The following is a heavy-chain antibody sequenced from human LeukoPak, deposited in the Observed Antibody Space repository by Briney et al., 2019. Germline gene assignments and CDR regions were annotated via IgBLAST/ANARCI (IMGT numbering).Heavy chain of an antibody. CDR1: GYTFTSYS. CDR2: ISAYNGNT. D-gene: IGHD2-15*01. V-gene: IGHV1-18*01. J-gene: IGHJ4*02. CDR3: ARASYCSGGSCYSDY. Sequence: ASVKVSCKASGYTFTSYSLSWVRQAPGQGLEGMGWISAYNGNTIYAQKVKGRLTMTTGTSTSTAYMELRSLKSGDTAVYYCARASYCSGGSCYSDYWGQGTLVTVSS.